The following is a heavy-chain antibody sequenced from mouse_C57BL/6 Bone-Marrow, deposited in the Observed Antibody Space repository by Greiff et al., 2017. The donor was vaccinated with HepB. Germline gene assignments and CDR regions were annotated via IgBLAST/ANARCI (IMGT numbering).Heavy chain of an antibody. J-gene: IGHJ2*01. D-gene: IGHD1-1*01. CDR3: AREGNYYGSSSHFDY. V-gene: IGHV5-6*02. CDR1: GFTFSSYG. CDR2: ISSGGSYT. Sequence: DVKLVESGGDLVKPGGSLKLSCAASGFTFSSYGMSWVRQTPDKRLEWVATISSGGSYTYYPDSVKGRFTISRDNAKNTLYLQMSSLKSEDTAMYYCAREGNYYGSSSHFDYWGQGTTLTVSS.